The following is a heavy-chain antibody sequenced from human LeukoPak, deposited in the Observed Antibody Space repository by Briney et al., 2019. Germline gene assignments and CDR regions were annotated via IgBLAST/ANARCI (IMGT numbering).Heavy chain of an antibody. CDR1: GFTFSSYS. J-gene: IGHJ4*02. D-gene: IGHD3-10*01. CDR3: ARERGGGFDY. CDR2: ISSSSSYI. V-gene: IGHV3-21*01. Sequence: GGSLRLSCAPSGFTFSSYSMNWVRHAPGKGLEWVSSISSSSSYIYYADSVKGRFTISRDNSKNTLYLQMNSRRAEDTAVYYCARERGGGFDYWGQGTLVTVSS.